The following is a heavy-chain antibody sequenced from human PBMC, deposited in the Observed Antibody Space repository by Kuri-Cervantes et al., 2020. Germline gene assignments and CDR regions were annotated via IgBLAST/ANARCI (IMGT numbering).Heavy chain of an antibody. Sequence: GGSLRLSCAASGFTFADYAMHWVRQAPGKGLEWVSGISWNSGSIGYVDSVKGRFTISRDNAKNSLYLQMNSLRAEDTAVYYCAKELERRRNWFDPWGQGTLVTVSS. J-gene: IGHJ5*02. CDR1: GFTFADYA. CDR2: ISWNSGSI. D-gene: IGHD1-1*01. V-gene: IGHV3-9*01. CDR3: AKELERRRNWFDP.